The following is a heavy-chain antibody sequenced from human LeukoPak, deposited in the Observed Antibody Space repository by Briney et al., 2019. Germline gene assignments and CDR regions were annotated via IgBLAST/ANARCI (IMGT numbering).Heavy chain of an antibody. Sequence: PSETLSLTCTVSGGSISSYYWGWIRQSPGKGLEGLGYIYYSGTKYNPSLKSRVTISKDTSKNQLPLKVTSVTAADTAVYYSARDLDGYDLTFDYWGQEYWSPSHQ. J-gene: IGHJ5*01. V-gene: IGHV4-59*01. CDR2: IYYSGT. D-gene: IGHD5-12*01. CDR1: GGSISSYY. CDR3: ARDLDGYDLTFDY.